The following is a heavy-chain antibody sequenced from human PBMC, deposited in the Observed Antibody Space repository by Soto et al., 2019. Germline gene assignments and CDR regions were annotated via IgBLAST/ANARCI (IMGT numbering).Heavy chain of an antibody. D-gene: IGHD6-19*01. J-gene: IGHJ5*02. CDR1: SASITSYY. Sequence: SETLSLTCIVSSASITSYYWSWIRQPPGKGLEWIGFLHYSGTTNYNPSFKSRVTMSVDTTKRQFSLRLTSVTAADTAVYYCATDQHSRGWGWFDPWGQGTLVTVSS. CDR2: LHYSGTT. CDR3: ATDQHSRGWGWFDP. V-gene: IGHV4-59*01.